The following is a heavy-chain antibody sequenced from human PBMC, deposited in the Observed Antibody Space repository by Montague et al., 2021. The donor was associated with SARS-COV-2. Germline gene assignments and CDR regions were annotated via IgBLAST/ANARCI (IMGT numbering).Heavy chain of an antibody. Sequence: TLSLTCTVSGATITSGRYYWTWIRQHPGKGLEYIGNIYYNGSTYYNPSLKSRLTMSVDMSKNQFSLKLRSVTAADTAVYYCARDLIVYDYVWGSYRPYGMDVWGQGTTVTVSS. CDR3: ARDLIVYDYVWGSYRPYGMDV. V-gene: IGHV4-31*03. J-gene: IGHJ6*02. CDR1: GATITSGRYY. D-gene: IGHD3-16*02. CDR2: IYYNGST.